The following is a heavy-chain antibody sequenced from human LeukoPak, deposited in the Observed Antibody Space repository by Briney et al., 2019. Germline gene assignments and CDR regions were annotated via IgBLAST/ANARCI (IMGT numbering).Heavy chain of an antibody. CDR3: AKDLYSGSYWELDY. D-gene: IGHD1-26*01. Sequence: GGSLRLSCAASGFTVSSNYMSWVRQAPGKGLEWVSLISSSSRFIYYGDSVKGRFTISRDNAKNSLYLQMNSLRAEDTALYYCAKDLYSGSYWELDYWGQGTLVTVSS. CDR1: GFTVSSNY. V-gene: IGHV3-21*04. J-gene: IGHJ4*02. CDR2: ISSSSRFI.